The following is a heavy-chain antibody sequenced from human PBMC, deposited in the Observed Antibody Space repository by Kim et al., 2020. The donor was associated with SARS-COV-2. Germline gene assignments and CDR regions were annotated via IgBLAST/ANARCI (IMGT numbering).Heavy chain of an antibody. D-gene: IGHD2-21*02. J-gene: IGHJ2*01. CDR2: INTKTRKP. CDR3: ARLHFYGGNSWFFDL. Sequence: ASVKVSCKASGYTFSDFAMVWVRQAPGQGLEFMGRINTKTRKPTYAQGFTGHFVLSLDTAVSTAYLQIASLKTEDTAVYYCARLHFYGGNSWFFDLWGRGTLVTVSS. V-gene: IGHV7-4-1*01. CDR1: GYTFSDFA.